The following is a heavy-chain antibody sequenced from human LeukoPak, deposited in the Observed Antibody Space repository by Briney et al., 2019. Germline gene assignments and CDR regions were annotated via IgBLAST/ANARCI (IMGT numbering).Heavy chain of an antibody. CDR2: IIPIFGTA. CDR3: ARAPHCGSDCYTWEYDY. Sequence: ASVKVSYKASGGTFSRYGISWVRQAPGQGLEWMGGIIPIFGTAKYAQKFQGRVTITADASTSTAYMELSSLRSEDSAVYYCARAPHCGSDCYTWEYDYWGQGTLVTVSS. V-gene: IGHV1-69*13. CDR1: GGTFSRYG. J-gene: IGHJ4*02. D-gene: IGHD2-21*02.